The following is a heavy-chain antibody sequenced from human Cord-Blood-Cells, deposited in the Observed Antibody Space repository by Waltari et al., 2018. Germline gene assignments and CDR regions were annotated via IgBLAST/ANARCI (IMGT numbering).Heavy chain of an antibody. CDR1: GFTFSSYE. D-gene: IGHD6-19*01. CDR3: ARDTRAGVTYDY. J-gene: IGHJ4*02. V-gene: IGHV3-48*03. Sequence: EVQLVESGGGLVQPGGSLRLSCAASGFTFSSYEMNWVRQAPGKGLEWVSNSSSSGSTIYYEDSVKGRFTISRDNAKNSLYLQMNSLRAEDTAVYYCARDTRAGVTYDYWGQGTLVTVSS. CDR2: SSSSGSTI.